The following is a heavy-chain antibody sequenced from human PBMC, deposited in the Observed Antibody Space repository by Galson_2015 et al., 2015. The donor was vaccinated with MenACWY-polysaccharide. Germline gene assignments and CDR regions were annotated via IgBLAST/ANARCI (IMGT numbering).Heavy chain of an antibody. CDR1: GFTFSTHG. Sequence: SLRLSCAASGFTFSTHGMHWVRQAPGRGLEWVAVVSFDGSNKYYGDSVRGRFTISRDNSKNTLDLQMNSLRAEDTAIYYCAKDEFSGYKSYGMDVWGQGTTVTVSS. D-gene: IGHD3-22*01. V-gene: IGHV3-30*18. CDR3: AKDEFSGYKSYGMDV. J-gene: IGHJ6*02. CDR2: VSFDGSNK.